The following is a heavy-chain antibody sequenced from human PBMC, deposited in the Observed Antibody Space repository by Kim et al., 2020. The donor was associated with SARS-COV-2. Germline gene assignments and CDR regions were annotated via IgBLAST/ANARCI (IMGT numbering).Heavy chain of an antibody. J-gene: IGHJ6*03. V-gene: IGHV1-18*01. CDR1: GYTFTSYG. Sequence: ASVKVSCKASGYTFTSYGISWVRQAPGQGLEWMGWISAYNGNTNYAQKLQGRVTMTTDTSTSTAYMELRSLRSDDTAVYYCARDSSGWKYSYYYYYMDVWGKGTTVTVSS. CDR3: ARDSSGWKYSYYYYYMDV. D-gene: IGHD6-19*01. CDR2: ISAYNGNT.